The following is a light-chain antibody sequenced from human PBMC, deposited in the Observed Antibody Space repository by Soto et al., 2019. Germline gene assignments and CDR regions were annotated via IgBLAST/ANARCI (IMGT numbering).Light chain of an antibody. CDR2: AAS. Sequence: DIQMTQSPSSLSASVGDRVTITCRASQGISKYLGWYQQKPGKVPEVLIYAASTLQSGVPSRFSGSGSGTDFTLTISSLQPEDVATYYCQKYNSAPWTFGQGTKVEIK. CDR1: QGISKY. V-gene: IGKV1-27*01. CDR3: QKYNSAPWT. J-gene: IGKJ1*01.